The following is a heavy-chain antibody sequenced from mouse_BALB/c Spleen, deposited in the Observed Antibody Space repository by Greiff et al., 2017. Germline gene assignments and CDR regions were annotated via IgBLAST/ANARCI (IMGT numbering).Heavy chain of an antibody. CDR1: GYSITSGYY. J-gene: IGHJ3*01. CDR3: ASYYRYDGAWFAY. Sequence: EVKLQESGPGLVKPSQSLSLTCSVTGYSITSGYYWTWIRQFPGNKLEWMGYISYDGSNNYNPSLKNRISITRDTSKNQFFLKLNSVTTEDTATYYCASYYRYDGAWFAYWGQGTLVTVSA. CDR2: ISYDGSN. D-gene: IGHD2-14*01. V-gene: IGHV3-6*02.